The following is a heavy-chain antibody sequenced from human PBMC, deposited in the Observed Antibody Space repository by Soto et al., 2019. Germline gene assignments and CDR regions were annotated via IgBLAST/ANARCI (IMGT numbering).Heavy chain of an antibody. CDR3: TKGSHYDILTAYHASDF. CDR2: ISGGGGGT. CDR1: GFTFSSYA. J-gene: IGHJ4*02. D-gene: IGHD3-9*01. Sequence: PGGSLRLSCAASGFTFSSYALNWVRHAPGKGLEWVSGISGGGGGTHYTDSVKGRFTISRDNSKNTVFLQMNSLRAEDTAVYFCTKGSHYDILTAYHASDFWGPGTLVTVSS. V-gene: IGHV3-23*01.